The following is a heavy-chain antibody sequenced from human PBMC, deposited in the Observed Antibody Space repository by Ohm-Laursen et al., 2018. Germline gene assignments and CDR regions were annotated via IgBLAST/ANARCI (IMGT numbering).Heavy chain of an antibody. V-gene: IGHV3-23*01. CDR2: ISGSGGST. CDR1: GFTFNNYA. D-gene: IGHD3-22*01. CDR3: AKDVNYYDSSGYGSSSFDP. J-gene: IGHJ5*02. Sequence: SLRLSCAASGFTFNNYAMSWVRQAPGKGLEWVSAISGSGGSTYYADSVKGRFTISRDNSKNTLYLQMNSLRAADTAVYYCAKDVNYYDSSGYGSSSFDPWGQGTLVTVSS.